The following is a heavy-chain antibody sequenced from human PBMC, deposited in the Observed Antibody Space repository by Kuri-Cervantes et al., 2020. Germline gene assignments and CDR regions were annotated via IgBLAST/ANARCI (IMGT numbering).Heavy chain of an antibody. V-gene: IGHV4-59*01. CDR2: IYNSGST. CDR3: ARDHWGPQYSYGIDS. CDR1: GGSISSYY. Sequence: SETLSLTCTVSGGSISSYYWSWIRQPPGKGLEWIGYIYNSGSTNYNPSLKSRLTISVDTSRNQFSLKLSSVTAADTAVYYCARDHWGPQYSYGIDSWGPGTLVTVSS. J-gene: IGHJ4*02. D-gene: IGHD5-18*01.